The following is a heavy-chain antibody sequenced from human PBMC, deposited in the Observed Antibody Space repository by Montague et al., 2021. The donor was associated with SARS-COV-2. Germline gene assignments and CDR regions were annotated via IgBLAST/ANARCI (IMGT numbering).Heavy chain of an antibody. J-gene: IGHJ4*02. CDR1: GGSISSFY. V-gene: IGHV4-59*01. Sequence: SETLSLTCAVSGGSISSFYWIWIRQSPGKGLEWIGYLHYTGRTKYNPSLKTRVTLSLDTPKNHCSLKLKSVTAADTAVYYCARAQNTCFIANCVNYFDVWGLGALVTVSS. D-gene: IGHD1-1*01. CDR3: ARAQNTCFIANCVNYFDV. CDR2: LHYTGRT.